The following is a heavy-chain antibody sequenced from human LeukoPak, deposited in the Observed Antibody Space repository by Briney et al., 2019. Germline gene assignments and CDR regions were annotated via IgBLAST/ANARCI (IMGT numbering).Heavy chain of an antibody. Sequence: GASVKVSCKASGYTFTGYYMHWVRQAPGQGLEWMGRINPNSGGTNYAQKFQGRVTMTRDTSISTAYMELSRLRSDDTAVYYCARGCYYGSGSYYQIDYWGQGTLVTVSS. J-gene: IGHJ4*02. D-gene: IGHD3-10*01. CDR3: ARGCYYGSGSYYQIDY. CDR2: INPNSGGT. V-gene: IGHV1-2*06. CDR1: GYTFTGYY.